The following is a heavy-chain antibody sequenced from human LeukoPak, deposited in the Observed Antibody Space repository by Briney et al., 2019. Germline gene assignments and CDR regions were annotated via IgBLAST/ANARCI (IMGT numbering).Heavy chain of an antibody. V-gene: IGHV4-31*03. CDR1: GGSISSGGYY. CDR2: IYYSGST. D-gene: IGHD3-3*01. CDR3: ARNSAYHFWSGYYLGGVDP. J-gene: IGHJ5*02. Sequence: SQTLSLTCTVSGGSISSGGYYWSWIRQHPGKGLEWIGYIYYSGSTYYNPSLKSRVTISVDTSKNQFSLKLSSVTAADTAVYYCARNSAYHFWSGYYLGGVDPWGQGTLVTVSS.